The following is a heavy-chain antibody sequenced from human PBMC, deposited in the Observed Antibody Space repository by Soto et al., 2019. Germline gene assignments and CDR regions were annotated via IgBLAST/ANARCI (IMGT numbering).Heavy chain of an antibody. Sequence: ASETLSLTCPVSGGSISSYYLSWIRQPPGKGLEWIGYIYYSGSTNYNPSLKSRVTISVDTSKNQFSLKLSSVTAADTAVYYCARRYGGTFDYWGLGNMVTVSS. CDR1: GGSISSYY. J-gene: IGHJ4*02. CDR3: ARRYGGTFDY. D-gene: IGHD4-17*01. V-gene: IGHV4-59*08. CDR2: IYYSGST.